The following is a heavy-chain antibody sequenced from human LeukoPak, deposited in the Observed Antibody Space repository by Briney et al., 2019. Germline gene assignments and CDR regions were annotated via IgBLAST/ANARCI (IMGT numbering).Heavy chain of an antibody. V-gene: IGHV3-49*04. CDR2: IRSKAYGGTT. J-gene: IGHJ6*02. CDR1: GFTLCDYA. Sequence: PGRSLRLSCTASGFTLCDYAVSWVRQALGKGLEWVGFIRSKAYGGTTEYAASVKGRFTISRDDSKSIAYLQMNSLKTDDTAVYYCTRDLEVTTTTTGYYYYYGMDVWGQGTTVTVSS. D-gene: IGHD4-17*01. CDR3: TRDLEVTTTTTGYYYYYGMDV.